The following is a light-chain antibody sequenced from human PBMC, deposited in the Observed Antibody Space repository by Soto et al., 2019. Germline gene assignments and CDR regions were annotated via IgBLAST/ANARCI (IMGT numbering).Light chain of an antibody. V-gene: IGKV3-15*01. J-gene: IGKJ1*01. CDR1: QSVNSN. CDR2: GAS. CDR3: QQYNNWPPWT. Sequence: ETVMTQSPATLSVSPGERATLSCRASQSVNSNLAWYQQKLGQAPRVLIYGASTRATGIPARFSGSGSGTEFTLTISRLQSEDFAVYYCQQYNNWPPWTFGQGTKVDI.